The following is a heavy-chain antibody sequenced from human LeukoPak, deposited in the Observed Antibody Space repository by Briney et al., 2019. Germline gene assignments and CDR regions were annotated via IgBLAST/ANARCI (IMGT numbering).Heavy chain of an antibody. D-gene: IGHD3-10*01. CDR2: IYYSGST. CDR3: ARHLKNYYGSGAIYG. J-gene: IGHJ4*02. V-gene: IGHV4-39*01. CDR1: GGSISSSSYY. Sequence: SETLSLTCTVSGGSISSSSYYWGWIRQPPGKGLEWIGSIYYSGSTYYNPSLKSRVTTSVDTSKNQFSLKLSSVTAADTAVYYCARHLKNYYGSGAIYGWGQGTLVTVSS.